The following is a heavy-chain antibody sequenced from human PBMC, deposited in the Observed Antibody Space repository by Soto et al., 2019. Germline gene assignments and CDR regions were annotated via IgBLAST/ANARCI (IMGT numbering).Heavy chain of an antibody. CDR2: IGTIGDT. Sequence: SGGALRLSCAASGFTFSSTDMQWVRQTTRKGLEWVSAIGTIGDTYYAGSVKGRFTISREDAKNSLYLQMNSLRVEDTAIYYCARVNYGSGVKELDYWGQGTLVTVSS. V-gene: IGHV3-13*04. CDR3: ARVNYGSGVKELDY. J-gene: IGHJ4*02. CDR1: GFTFSSTD. D-gene: IGHD3-10*01.